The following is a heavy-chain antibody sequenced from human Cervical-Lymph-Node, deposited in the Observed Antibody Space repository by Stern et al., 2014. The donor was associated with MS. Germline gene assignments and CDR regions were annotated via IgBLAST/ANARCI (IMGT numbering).Heavy chain of an antibody. D-gene: IGHD6-6*01. CDR2: INPNSGGT. V-gene: IGHV1-2*02. CDR3: ARASIAARPPRGDVYY. Sequence: VQLVESGAEVKKPGASVKVSCKASGYTFTGYYMHWVRQAPGQGLEWMGWINPNSGGTNYAQKFQGRVTMTRDTSISTAYMELSRLRSDDTAVYYCARASIAARPPRGDVYYWGQGTLVTVSS. CDR1: GYTFTGYY. J-gene: IGHJ4*02.